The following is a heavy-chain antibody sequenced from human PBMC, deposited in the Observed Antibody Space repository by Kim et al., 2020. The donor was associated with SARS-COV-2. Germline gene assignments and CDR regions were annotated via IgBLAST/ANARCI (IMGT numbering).Heavy chain of an antibody. V-gene: IGHV4-39*01. CDR3: ARHFRGTSQRFLGLRHFDY. CDR1: GGSISSSGYY. J-gene: IGHJ4*02. D-gene: IGHD3-3*01. Sequence: SETLSLTCTVSGGSISSSGYYWGWIRQPPGKGLEWIGSVYYTGSTYYNPSLKSRVTISVDTSKNQFSLKLRSVTAADTAMYYCARHFRGTSQRFLGLRHFDYWGQGTPVTVSS. CDR2: VYYTGST.